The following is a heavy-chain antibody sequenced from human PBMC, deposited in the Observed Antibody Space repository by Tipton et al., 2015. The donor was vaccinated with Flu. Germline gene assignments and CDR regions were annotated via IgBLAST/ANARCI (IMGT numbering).Heavy chain of an antibody. CDR3: ARARYDFWTGYEDF. CDR1: GGSFRGYY. D-gene: IGHD3-3*01. Sequence: TLSLTCAVYGGSFRGYYWNWIRQPPGKGLEWIGEINHSGTTNYNPSLKSRVTILGDTSKNQFSLKLNSVTAADTAVYYCARARYDFWTGYEDFWGQGTLVTVSS. CDR2: INHSGTT. J-gene: IGHJ4*02. V-gene: IGHV4-34*01.